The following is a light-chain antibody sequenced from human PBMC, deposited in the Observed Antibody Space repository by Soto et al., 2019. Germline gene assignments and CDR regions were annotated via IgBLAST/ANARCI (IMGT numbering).Light chain of an antibody. V-gene: IGKV3-20*01. CDR1: QSFNIN. CDR2: GAS. CDR3: QQYSSSRT. J-gene: IGKJ1*01. Sequence: EIVLTQSPATLSVSKGESAILSFRTSQSFNINLAWYQQKPGQAPRLLIYGASSRATGIPDRFSGSGSGTDFTLTISRLEPEDFAVYYCQQYSSSRTFGQGTKVDIK.